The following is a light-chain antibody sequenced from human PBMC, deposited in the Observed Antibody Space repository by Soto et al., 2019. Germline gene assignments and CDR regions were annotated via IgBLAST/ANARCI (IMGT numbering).Light chain of an antibody. CDR3: QQYKNWPPPT. J-gene: IGKJ4*01. V-gene: IGKV3-11*01. Sequence: EIVLAQSPDTLSLSPGERATLSCMASQSVGNLLAWYQKKPDQAPRLLIFEASTRATCVPGRISWSGSGTDVTLTISSLEPEDFAVYYCQQYKNWPPPTFGGGTKVQIK. CDR2: EAS. CDR1: QSVGNL.